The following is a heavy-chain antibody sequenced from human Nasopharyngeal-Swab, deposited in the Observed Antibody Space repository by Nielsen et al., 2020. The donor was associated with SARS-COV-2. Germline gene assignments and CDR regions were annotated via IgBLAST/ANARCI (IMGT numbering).Heavy chain of an antibody. Sequence: SETLSLTCAVSGGSISSGGYSWSWIRPPPGKGLEWIGYIYHSGSTYYNPSLKSRVTISVDRSKNQFSLKLSSVTAADTAVYYCARGDTAMDYFDYWGQGTLVTVSS. CDR1: GGSISSGGYS. V-gene: IGHV4-30-2*01. CDR3: ARGDTAMDYFDY. J-gene: IGHJ4*02. CDR2: IYHSGST. D-gene: IGHD5-18*01.